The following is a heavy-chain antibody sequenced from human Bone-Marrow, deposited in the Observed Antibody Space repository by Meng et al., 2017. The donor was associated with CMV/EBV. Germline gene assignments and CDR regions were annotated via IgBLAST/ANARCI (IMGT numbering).Heavy chain of an antibody. CDR2: ISYDGSNK. V-gene: IGHV3-30-3*01. CDR1: GFTFSSYA. J-gene: IGHJ4*02. CDR3: AREADIVVIPASLDY. Sequence: GESLKISCAASGFTFSSYAMHWVRQAPGKGLEWVAVISYDGSNKYYADSVKGRFTISRDNSKNTLYLQMNSLRAEDTAVYYCAREADIVVIPASLDYWGQGTLVTVSS. D-gene: IGHD2-2*01.